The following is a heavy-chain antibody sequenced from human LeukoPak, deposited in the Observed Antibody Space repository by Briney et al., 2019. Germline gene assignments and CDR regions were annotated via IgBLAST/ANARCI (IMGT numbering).Heavy chain of an antibody. CDR2: IYYSGST. D-gene: IGHD3-16*02. CDR1: GGSISSSSYY. Sequence: SETLSLTCTVSGGSISSSSYYWGWIRQPPGKGLEWIGSIYYSGSTYYNPSLKSRVTISVDTSKNQFSLKLSSVTAADTAVYYCASEELGELSSFDAFDIWGQGTMVTVSS. V-gene: IGHV4-39*01. CDR3: ASEELGELSSFDAFDI. J-gene: IGHJ3*02.